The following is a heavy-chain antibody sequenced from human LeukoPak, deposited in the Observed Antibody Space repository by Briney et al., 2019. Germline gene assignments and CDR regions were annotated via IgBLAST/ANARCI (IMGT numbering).Heavy chain of an antibody. CDR2: IRSKAYGGTT. CDR1: GFTFGDYA. CDR3: TRSGDYVWGSYRVNYFDC. J-gene: IGHJ4*02. Sequence: GGSLRLSCTASGFTFGDYAMSWFRQAPGKGLEWVGFIRSKAYGGTTEYAASVKGRFTISRDDSKSIAYLQMNSLKTEDTAVYYCTRSGDYVWGSYRVNYFDCWGQGTLVTVSS. D-gene: IGHD3-16*02. V-gene: IGHV3-49*03.